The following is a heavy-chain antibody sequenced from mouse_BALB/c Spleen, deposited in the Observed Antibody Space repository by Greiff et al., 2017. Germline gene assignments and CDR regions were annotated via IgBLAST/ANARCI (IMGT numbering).Heavy chain of an antibody. V-gene: IGHV1-63*02. CDR1: GYTFTNYW. D-gene: IGHD1-1*01. CDR3: ARGRDDILTAMDY. CDR2: IYPGGGYT. Sequence: VQLQQSGAELVRPGTSVKISCKASGYTFTNYWLGWVKQRPGYGLEWIGDIYPGGGYTNYNEKFKGKATLTADTSSSTAYMQLSSLTSEDSAVYFCARGRDDILTAMDYWGQGTSVTVSS. J-gene: IGHJ4*01.